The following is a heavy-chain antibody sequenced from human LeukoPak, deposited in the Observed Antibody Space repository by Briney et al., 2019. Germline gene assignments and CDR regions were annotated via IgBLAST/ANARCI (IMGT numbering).Heavy chain of an antibody. D-gene: IGHD1-14*01. CDR1: GFTFSSYA. V-gene: IGHV3-64*01. Sequence: PGGSLRLSCAASGFTFSSYAMHWVRQAPGKGLEYVSAISSNGGSTYYANSVKGRFTISRGNSKNTLYLQMGSLRAEDMAVYYCARAEPNPYEEYYFDYWGQGTLVTVSS. CDR2: ISSNGGST. CDR3: ARAEPNPYEEYYFDY. J-gene: IGHJ4*02.